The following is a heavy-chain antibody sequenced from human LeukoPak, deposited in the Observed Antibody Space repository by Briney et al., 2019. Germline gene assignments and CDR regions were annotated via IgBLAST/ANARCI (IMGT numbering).Heavy chain of an antibody. D-gene: IGHD3-3*01. Sequence: ASVKVSCKASGYTFTSYGISWVRQAPGQGLEWMGWISAYNGNTNYAQKLQGRVTMTTDTSTSTAYMELRSLRSDDTAVYYCARANYDFWSGYPYHYYYYYMDVWGKGTTVTVSS. J-gene: IGHJ6*03. CDR1: GYTFTSYG. CDR2: ISAYNGNT. V-gene: IGHV1-18*01. CDR3: ARANYDFWSGYPYHYYYYYMDV.